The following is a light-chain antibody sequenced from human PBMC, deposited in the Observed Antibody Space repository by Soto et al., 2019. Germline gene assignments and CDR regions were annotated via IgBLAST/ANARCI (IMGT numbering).Light chain of an antibody. V-gene: IGLV1-40*01. J-gene: IGLJ2*01. CDR1: SSNIGAGFD. Sequence: QSVLTQPPSMSGAPGQRVTISCTGSSSNIGAGFDVHWYQQLPGTAPKLLIYGNSNRPSGVPDRFSGSKSGTSASLAITGLQADDEADYYCQSYDTSLRGVFGGGTTLTVL. CDR3: QSYDTSLRGV. CDR2: GNS.